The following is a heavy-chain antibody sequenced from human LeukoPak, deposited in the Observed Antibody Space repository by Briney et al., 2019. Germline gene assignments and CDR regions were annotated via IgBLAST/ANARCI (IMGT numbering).Heavy chain of an antibody. CDR3: ARGGGSYSSNWFDP. V-gene: IGHV4-30-2*01. CDR2: IYHSGST. J-gene: IGHJ5*02. Sequence: PSETLSLTCAVSGGSISSGGYSWSWIRQPPGKGLEWIGYIYHSGSTYYNPSLKSRATISVDRSKNQFSLKLSSVTAADTAVYYCARGGGSYSSNWFDPWGQGTLVTVSS. CDR1: GGSISSGGYS. D-gene: IGHD1-26*01.